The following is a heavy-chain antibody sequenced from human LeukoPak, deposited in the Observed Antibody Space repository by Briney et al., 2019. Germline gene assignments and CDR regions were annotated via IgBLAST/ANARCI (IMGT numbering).Heavy chain of an antibody. CDR3: ARDRYGGYERDY. J-gene: IGHJ4*02. D-gene: IGHD5-12*01. V-gene: IGHV3-48*02. Sequence: GGSLRLSCAASGFIFSSYSMTWVRQAPGKGLEWIAYISGTSRTIYYADSVKGRFTISRDNAKSSLYLQMNSLRDDDTAVYYCARDRYGGYERDYWGQGILVTVSS. CDR1: GFIFSSYS. CDR2: ISGTSRTI.